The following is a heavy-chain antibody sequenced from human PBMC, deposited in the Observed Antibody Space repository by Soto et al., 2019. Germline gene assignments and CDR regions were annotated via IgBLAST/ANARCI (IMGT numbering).Heavy chain of an antibody. D-gene: IGHD2-15*01. CDR3: TRDGRIAAKFDVY. Sequence: PGGSLRLSCTASGFTFGDYAMSWFRQAPGKGLEWVGFIRSKAYGGTTEYAASVKGRFTISRDDSKSIAYLQMNSLKTEDTAVYYCTRDGRIAAKFDVYWGQGTLVTVSS. J-gene: IGHJ4*02. V-gene: IGHV3-49*03. CDR1: GFTFGDYA. CDR2: IRSKAYGGTT.